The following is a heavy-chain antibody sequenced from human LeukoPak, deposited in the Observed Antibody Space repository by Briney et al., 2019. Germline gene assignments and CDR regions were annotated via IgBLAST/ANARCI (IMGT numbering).Heavy chain of an antibody. V-gene: IGHV4-4*07. CDR3: ARGSGIEYSSIYFGY. Sequence: KTSETLSLTCTVSGGSISSYYWSWIRQPAGKGLEWIGRIYTSGSTHYNPSLKSRVTMSVDTSKNQFSLKLSSVTAADTAVYYCARGSGIEYSSIYFGYWGQGTLVTVSS. CDR1: GGSISSYY. CDR2: IYTSGST. D-gene: IGHD6-6*01. J-gene: IGHJ4*02.